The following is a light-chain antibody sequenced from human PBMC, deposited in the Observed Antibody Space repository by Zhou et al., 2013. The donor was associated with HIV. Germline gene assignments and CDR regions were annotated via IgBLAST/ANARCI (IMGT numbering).Light chain of an antibody. Sequence: DIQMTQSPSTLSASVGDRVTITCRASQSISSWLAWYQQKPRQAPKLLIYKASNLESGVPSRFSGSGSGTEFTLTISSLQPDDFATYYCQHYNGASRMFGQGTKGGN. CDR3: QHYNGASRM. V-gene: IGKV1-5*03. CDR1: QSISSW. CDR2: KAS. J-gene: IGKJ1*01.